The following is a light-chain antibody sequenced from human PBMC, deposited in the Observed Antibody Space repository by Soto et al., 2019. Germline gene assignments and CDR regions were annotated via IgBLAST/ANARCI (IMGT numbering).Light chain of an antibody. J-gene: IGLJ2*01. CDR2: STN. Sequence: QSVLTQLPSASGTPGQRVTISCSGSSSNIGTNTVNWYQQLPGSAPQLPLYSTNQRPSGVPGRFSGSKSGTSASLAISGLQSDDEADYYCAAWDGSLNVVLFGGGTKVTVL. CDR1: SSNIGTNT. V-gene: IGLV1-44*01. CDR3: AAWDGSLNVVL.